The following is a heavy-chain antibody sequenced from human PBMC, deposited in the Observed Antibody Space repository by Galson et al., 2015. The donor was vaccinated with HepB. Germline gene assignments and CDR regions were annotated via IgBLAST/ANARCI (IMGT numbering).Heavy chain of an antibody. Sequence: SLRLSCAASGFTLSDHYMDWVRQAPGKGLEWVSGISGSAGGTYYADSVKGRFTISRDNSKHTLYLQMNSLRAEDTAVYYCAREDYDFWSGPDDYWGQGTLVTVSS. D-gene: IGHD3-3*01. J-gene: IGHJ4*02. CDR1: GFTLSDHY. V-gene: IGHV3-23*01. CDR3: AREDYDFWSGPDDY. CDR2: ISGSAGGT.